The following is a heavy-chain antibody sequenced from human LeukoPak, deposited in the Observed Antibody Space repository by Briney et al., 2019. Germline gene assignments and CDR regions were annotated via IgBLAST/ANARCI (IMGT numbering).Heavy chain of an antibody. V-gene: IGHV1-46*01. CDR2: INPSGGST. J-gene: IGHJ3*02. Sequence: ASVKVSCKASGYTFTSYDINWVRQAPGQGLEWMGIINPSGGSTSYAQKFQGRVTMTRDTSTSTVYMELGSLRSEDTAVYYCAREYTMVRGVIKGSDAFDIWGQGTMVTVSS. D-gene: IGHD3-10*01. CDR3: AREYTMVRGVIKGSDAFDI. CDR1: GYTFTSYD.